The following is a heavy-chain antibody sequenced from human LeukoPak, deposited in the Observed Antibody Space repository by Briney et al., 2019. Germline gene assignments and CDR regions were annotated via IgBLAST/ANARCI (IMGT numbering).Heavy chain of an antibody. J-gene: IGHJ4*02. CDR3: ARVIGCGGDCYHYFDY. V-gene: IGHV1-69*06. D-gene: IGHD2-21*02. CDR2: IIPIFGTA. CDR1: GYTFTGYY. Sequence: GASVKVSCKASGYTFTGYYMHWVRQAPGQGLEWMGGIIPIFGTANYAQKFQGRVTITADKSTSTAYMELSSLRSEDTAVYYCARVIGCGGDCYHYFDYWGQGTLVTVSS.